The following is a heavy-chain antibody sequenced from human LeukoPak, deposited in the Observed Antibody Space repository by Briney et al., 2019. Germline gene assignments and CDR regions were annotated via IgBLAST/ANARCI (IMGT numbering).Heavy chain of an antibody. CDR2: ITASGDRT. J-gene: IGHJ4*02. CDR1: GFTFSSYG. V-gene: IGHV3-23*01. CDR3: ARRDIVVVVSASDY. D-gene: IGHD2-15*01. Sequence: GGSLRLSCAASGFTFSSYGMYWVRQAPGKGLEWVSGITASGDRTYYADSVKGRFTVSRDNSKNTVFLQMNSLRVDDTAVYFCARRDIVVVVSASDYWGQGTLVTVSS.